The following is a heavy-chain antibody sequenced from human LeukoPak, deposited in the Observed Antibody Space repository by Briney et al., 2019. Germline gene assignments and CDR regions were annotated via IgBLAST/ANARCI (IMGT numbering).Heavy chain of an antibody. CDR1: GFTFSSYA. Sequence: GGSLRLSCAASGFTFSSYAMHWVRQAPGKGLEWVAVISYDGSNKYYADSVKGRFTISRDNSRNTLYLQMNSLRAEDTAVYYCARDRYGDYGDFDYWGQGTLVTVSS. V-gene: IGHV3-30*04. D-gene: IGHD4-17*01. CDR2: ISYDGSNK. J-gene: IGHJ4*02. CDR3: ARDRYGDYGDFDY.